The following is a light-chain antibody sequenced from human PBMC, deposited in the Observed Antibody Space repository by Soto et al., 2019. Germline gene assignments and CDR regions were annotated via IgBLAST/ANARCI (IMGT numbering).Light chain of an antibody. CDR1: QGLNRW. Sequence: VAISLRASQGLNRWLAWDQQKPRKTPKLLVHEASSLQRGVPSRFSGRGSGTEFALTISSLQPDDFATYYCQQYNTYSGTFGPGNKVDNK. J-gene: IGKJ1*01. V-gene: IGKV1-5*01. CDR3: QQYNTYSGT. CDR2: EAS.